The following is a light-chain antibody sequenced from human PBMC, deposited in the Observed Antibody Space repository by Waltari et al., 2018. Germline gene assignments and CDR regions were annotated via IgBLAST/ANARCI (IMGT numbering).Light chain of an antibody. CDR3: SSYTSSGTLVL. CDR1: SSDVGGYKY. V-gene: IGLV2-14*03. CDR2: DVN. Sequence: QSALTQPASVSGSPGQSITISCTGTSSDVGGYKYVSWYQQHPGKAPKPMIYDVNNRPSEISNRFSGSKSGNTASLTISGLQAEDEADYYCSSYTSSGTLVLFGGGTKLTVL. J-gene: IGLJ2*01.